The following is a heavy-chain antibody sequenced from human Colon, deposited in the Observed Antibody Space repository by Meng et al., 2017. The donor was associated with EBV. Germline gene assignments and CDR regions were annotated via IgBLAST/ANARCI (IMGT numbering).Heavy chain of an antibody. D-gene: IGHD6-25*01. V-gene: IGHV3-11*01. J-gene: IGHJ4*02. CDR3: ARDLGGPRDY. CDR1: GFNFNDYY. Sequence: VAAGGGFAKPGGSLRLSWPASGFNFNDYYMTWIRQAPGKGLEWVAFISKMGDGISYAESVRGRFTISRDSATHSLYLQMNSLRAEDTAVYYCARDLGGPRDYWGQGTLVTVSS. CDR2: ISKMGDGI.